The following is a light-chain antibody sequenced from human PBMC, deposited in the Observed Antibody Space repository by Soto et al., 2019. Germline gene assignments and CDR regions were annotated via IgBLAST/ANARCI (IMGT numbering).Light chain of an antibody. V-gene: IGKV3-15*01. J-gene: IGKJ1*01. CDR3: QHYINWPRT. Sequence: EVVMTQSPATLSVSPGEGATLSCRASQSVSNHLAWYQQRPGQAPRVLIYGASTRATGIPARFSGSGSGTQFPVTISSLQSEDFALYYCQHYINWPRTFGQGTKVEIK. CDR1: QSVSNH. CDR2: GAS.